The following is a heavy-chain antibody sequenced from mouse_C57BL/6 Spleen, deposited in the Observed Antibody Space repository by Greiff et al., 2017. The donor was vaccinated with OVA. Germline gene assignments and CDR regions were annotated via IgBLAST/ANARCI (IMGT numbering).Heavy chain of an antibody. J-gene: IGHJ4*01. Sequence: EVQLQESGGGLVKPGGSLKLSCAASGFTFSDYGMHWVRQAPEKGLEWVAYISSGSSTIYYADTVKGRFTISRDNAKNTLFLQMTSLRSEDTAMYYCARLGLLYYAMDYWGQGTSVTVSS. V-gene: IGHV5-17*01. D-gene: IGHD2-3*01. CDR2: ISSGSSTI. CDR3: ARLGLLYYAMDY. CDR1: GFTFSDYG.